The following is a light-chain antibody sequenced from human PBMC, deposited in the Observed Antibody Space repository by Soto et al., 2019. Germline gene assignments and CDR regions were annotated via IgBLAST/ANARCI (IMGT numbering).Light chain of an antibody. Sequence: EFVLTQSPGTLSLSPGERATLSCRASQSVSSSYLAWYQQKPGQAPRLLIYGASSRATGIPDRFSGSGSGTDFTLTISRLEPEDFAVYYCQQYGSSPRTFGQGTKVEF. J-gene: IGKJ1*01. CDR3: QQYGSSPRT. CDR2: GAS. CDR1: QSVSSSY. V-gene: IGKV3-20*01.